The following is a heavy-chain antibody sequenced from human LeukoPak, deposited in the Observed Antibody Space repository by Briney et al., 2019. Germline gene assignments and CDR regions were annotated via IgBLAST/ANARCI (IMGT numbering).Heavy chain of an antibody. J-gene: IGHJ4*02. CDR2: INPNSGGT. D-gene: IGHD3-10*01. Sequence: GASVKVSCKASGYTFTGYYMHWVRQAPGQGLEWMGWINPNSGGTNYAQKFQGRVTMTRDTSISTAYMELSRLRSDDTAVYYCARDQYYYGSGHDYWGQGTLVTVSS. CDR3: ARDQYYYGSGHDY. CDR1: GYTFTGYY. V-gene: IGHV1-2*02.